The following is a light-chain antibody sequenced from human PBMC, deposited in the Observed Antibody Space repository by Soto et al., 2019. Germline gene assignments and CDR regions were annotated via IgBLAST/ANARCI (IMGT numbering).Light chain of an antibody. J-gene: IGKJ5*01. CDR2: GAS. V-gene: IGKV3-15*01. CDR3: QQHNQWPIT. Sequence: EIVMTQSPSTLSVSPSERATLSCGASQSVSSNLAWYQQKPGQAPRLLIYGASTRATGIPARFSGSGSGTEFTLTISSLQSEDSAVYYCQQHNQWPITFGQGTRLEI. CDR1: QSVSSN.